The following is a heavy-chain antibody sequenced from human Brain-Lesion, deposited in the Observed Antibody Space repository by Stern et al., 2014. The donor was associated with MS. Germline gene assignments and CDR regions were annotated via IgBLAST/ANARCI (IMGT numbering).Heavy chain of an antibody. Sequence: VQLVESGGGLVQPGGSLRLSCAASGFNFSSYGMHWVRQFLGKGLFWVSQINRDGSDTSYADSVKGRFSISRDNIRNMLYLRMTSLRAEDTAVYYCARGVGDYWGQGARVTVSS. CDR3: ARGVGDY. D-gene: IGHD3-16*01. J-gene: IGHJ4*02. V-gene: IGHV3-74*02. CDR1: GFNFSSYG. CDR2: INRDGSDT.